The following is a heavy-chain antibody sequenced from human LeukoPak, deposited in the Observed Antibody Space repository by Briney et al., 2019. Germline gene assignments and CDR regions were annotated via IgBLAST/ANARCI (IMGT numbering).Heavy chain of an antibody. CDR1: GYTFTSYG. CDR2: ISAYNGNT. V-gene: IGHV1-18*01. D-gene: IGHD1-26*01. CDR3: ARSLVSELLGVNEFDY. J-gene: IGHJ4*02. Sequence: ASVKVSCKASGYTFTSYGISWVRQAPGQGLEWVGWISAYNGNTNYAQKLQGRVTMTTDTSTSTAYMELRSLRSDDTAVYYCARSLVSELLGVNEFDYWGQGTLVTVSS.